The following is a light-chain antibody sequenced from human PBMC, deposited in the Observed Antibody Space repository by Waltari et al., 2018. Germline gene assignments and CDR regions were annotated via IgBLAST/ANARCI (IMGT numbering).Light chain of an antibody. CDR1: QSITIW. J-gene: IGKJ2*01. Sequence: DIQLTQSPSTLSASVGDRVTITCRASQSITIWLAWYQQKRGKAPKLLIYRASTLGRGVPPRFSGSGFGTEFSLTISSLQPDDFATYYCQHYDSSPMYTFGQGTKLAIK. CDR2: RAS. CDR3: QHYDSSPMYT. V-gene: IGKV1-5*03.